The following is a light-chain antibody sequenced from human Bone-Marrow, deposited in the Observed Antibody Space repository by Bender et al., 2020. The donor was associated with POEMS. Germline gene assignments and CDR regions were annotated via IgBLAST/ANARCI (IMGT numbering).Light chain of an antibody. J-gene: IGLJ3*02. Sequence: SYEVTQPPSVSVSPGQTARISCGGNNVGSQSVHWYQQEPGRAPVLVVSDDSDRPSGIPERFSGSKSGGTATLTISRVEDGDEADYYCQLWDSSSDHWVFGGGTKLTVL. V-gene: IGLV3-21*02. CDR1: NVGSQS. CDR3: QLWDSSSDHWV. CDR2: DDS.